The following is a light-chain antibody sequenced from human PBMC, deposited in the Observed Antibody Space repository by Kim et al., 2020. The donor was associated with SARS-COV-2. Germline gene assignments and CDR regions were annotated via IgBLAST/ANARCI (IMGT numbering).Light chain of an antibody. CDR2: AAS. CDR3: KQSYTALWT. CDR1: ENMRVY. Sequence: YAYVGDTDNITCRASENMRVYLIWYQQKRGRAPDPLIYAASTVQSGVPSRFSGSGSGTDFTLTITNLQAEDFATYYCKQSYTALWTFGQGNKLEI. J-gene: IGKJ2*01. V-gene: IGKV1-39*01.